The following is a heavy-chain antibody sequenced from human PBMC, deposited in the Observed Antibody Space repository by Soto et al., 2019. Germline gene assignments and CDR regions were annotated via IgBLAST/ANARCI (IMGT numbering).Heavy chain of an antibody. CDR1: GYTFTSYG. V-gene: IGHV1-18*01. CDR3: ARAXIVVVPAPLHYYYGMDV. D-gene: IGHD2-2*01. J-gene: IGHJ6*02. Sequence: ASVKVSCKASGYTFTSYGISWVRQAPGQGLEWMGWISAYNGNTNYAQKLQGRVTMTTDTSTSTAYMELRSLRSDDTAVYYCARAXIVVVPAPLHYYYGMDVWGQGTTVTVSS. CDR2: ISAYNGNT.